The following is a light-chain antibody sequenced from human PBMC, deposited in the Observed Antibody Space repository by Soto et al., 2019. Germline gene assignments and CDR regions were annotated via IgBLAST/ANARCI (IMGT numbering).Light chain of an antibody. CDR2: GSS. CDR3: QQLNGYR. CDR1: QDITTF. V-gene: IGKV3-15*01. Sequence: EVVVTQSPATLSVSPGETVTLSCRASQDITTFLAWYHQKPGQAPSLLIYGSSTRATRIPARFSGSGSGIAFTLTISSLQSEDFAIYYCQQLNGYRFGPGTKVDIK. J-gene: IGKJ3*01.